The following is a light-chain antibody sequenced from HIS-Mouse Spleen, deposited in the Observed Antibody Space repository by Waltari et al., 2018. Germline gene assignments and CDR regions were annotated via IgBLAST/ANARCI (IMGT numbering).Light chain of an antibody. V-gene: IGLV7-46*01. CDR3: CSYAGSSTWV. J-gene: IGLJ3*02. CDR1: TGAVTSGPY. Sequence: QAVVTQEPSLTVSPGGTVTLTCGSSTGAVTSGPYPYWFQQKPGQAPRTLIYEGSKRPSGVSNRFSGSKSGNTASLTISGLQAEDEADYYCCSYAGSSTWVFGGGTKLTVL. CDR2: EGS.